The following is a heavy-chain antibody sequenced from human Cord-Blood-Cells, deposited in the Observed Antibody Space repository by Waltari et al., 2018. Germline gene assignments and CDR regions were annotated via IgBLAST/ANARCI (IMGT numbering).Heavy chain of an antibody. Sequence: QVQLVQSGAEVKKPGASVKVSCKASGYTFTGYYMHWVRQAPGHGLEWMGWINPNSGGTNYAQKCQGRVTMTRDTSISTAYMELSRLRSDDTAVYYCARDFQYYGGNYYYGMDVWGQGTTVTVSS. V-gene: IGHV1-2*02. CDR1: GYTFTGYY. D-gene: IGHD4-17*01. CDR2: INPNSGGT. CDR3: ARDFQYYGGNYYYGMDV. J-gene: IGHJ6*02.